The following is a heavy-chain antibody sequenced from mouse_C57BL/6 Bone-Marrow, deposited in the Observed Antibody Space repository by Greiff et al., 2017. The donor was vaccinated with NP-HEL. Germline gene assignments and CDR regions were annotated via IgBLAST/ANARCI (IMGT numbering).Heavy chain of an antibody. CDR3: ARRGRVYYFDY. Sequence: QVTLKESGPGILQPSQTLSLTCSFSGFSLSTSGMGVSWIRQPSGKGLEWLVHNYWDDDKCYNPSLKSRLTISKDTSRNQVFLKITSVDTADTATYYCARRGRVYYFDYWGQGTTLTVSS. J-gene: IGHJ2*01. CDR2: NYWDDDK. V-gene: IGHV8-12*01. CDR1: GFSLSTSGMG. D-gene: IGHD3-3*01.